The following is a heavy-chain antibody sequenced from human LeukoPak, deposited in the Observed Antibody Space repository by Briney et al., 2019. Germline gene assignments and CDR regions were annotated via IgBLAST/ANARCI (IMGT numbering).Heavy chain of an antibody. V-gene: IGHV4-34*01. CDR2: INHSGSS. CDR1: GGSFSGYY. D-gene: IGHD3-10*01. CDR3: ARHKRGGYGSGSYYPGYYYYYMDV. Sequence: SETLSLTCAVYGGSFSGYYWSWIRKPPGKGLEWIGEINHSGSSNYNPSLKSRVTISVDTSKNQFSLKLSSVTAADTAVYYCARHKRGGYGSGSYYPGYYYYYMDVWGKGTTVTISS. J-gene: IGHJ6*03.